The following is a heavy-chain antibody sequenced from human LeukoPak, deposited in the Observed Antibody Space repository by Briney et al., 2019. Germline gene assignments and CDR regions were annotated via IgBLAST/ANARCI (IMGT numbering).Heavy chain of an antibody. CDR3: ARRSGN. CDR2: INHSGST. Sequence: SETLSLTCAVYGGSFSDYYWSWIRQPPGKGLEWIGEINHSGSTNYNPSLKSRVTISVDTSKNQFSLKLSSVTAADTAVYYCARRSGNWGQGTMVTVSS. V-gene: IGHV4-34*01. D-gene: IGHD3-10*01. J-gene: IGHJ3*01. CDR1: GGSFSDYY.